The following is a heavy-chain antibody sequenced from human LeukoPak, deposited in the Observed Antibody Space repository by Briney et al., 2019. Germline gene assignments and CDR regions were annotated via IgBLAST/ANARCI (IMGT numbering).Heavy chain of an antibody. CDR1: GFTFSGYS. D-gene: IGHD6-19*01. Sequence: GGSLRLSCAASGFTFSGYSMNWVRQAPGKGLEWVSYISSSSSTIYYADSVKGRFTISRDNAQNSLYLQMNSLRAEDTAVYYCARVAVAGYAIFFDYWGQGTLVTVSS. J-gene: IGHJ4*02. CDR2: ISSSSSTI. CDR3: ARVAVAGYAIFFDY. V-gene: IGHV3-48*01.